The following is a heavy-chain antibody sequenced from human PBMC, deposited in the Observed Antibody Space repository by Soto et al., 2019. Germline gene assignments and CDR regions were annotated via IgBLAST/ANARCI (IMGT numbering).Heavy chain of an antibody. CDR3: ATSSGSAYGLDV. D-gene: IGHD3-10*01. Sequence: TLSLTCAVSAGSISTTNWYVWVRQPPGMGLEWIGEIYHTGTTTYNPSLKSRATMSVDTSKNQFSLRLSFVTAADTAVYYCATSSGSAYGLDVWGQGTKVTVSS. J-gene: IGHJ6*02. CDR1: AGSISTTNW. CDR2: IYHTGTT. V-gene: IGHV4-4*02.